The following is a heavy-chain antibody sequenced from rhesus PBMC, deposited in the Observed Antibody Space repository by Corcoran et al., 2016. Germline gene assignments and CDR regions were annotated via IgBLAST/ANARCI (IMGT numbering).Heavy chain of an antibody. J-gene: IGHJ4*01. V-gene: IGHV2-95*01. CDR1: GFSISTTGTG. CDR3: ARVRGGSSSYFP. D-gene: IGHD6-43*01. CDR2: IYWNDSK. Sequence: QVTLKESGPALVKPTQTLTLTCTFSGFSISTTGTGVGWLRQPPGKALEWLASIYWNDSKYYSTSLKSRLTISKDTSKNQVVLTMTNMDPVDTATYYCARVRGGSSSYFPWGQGVLVTVSS.